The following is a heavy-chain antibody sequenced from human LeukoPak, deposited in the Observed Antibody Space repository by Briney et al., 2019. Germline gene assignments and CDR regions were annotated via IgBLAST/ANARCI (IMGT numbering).Heavy chain of an antibody. CDR1: GFTFDDYA. V-gene: IGHV3-9*01. CDR2: ISWNSGSI. Sequence: PGGSLRLSCAASGFTFDDYAMHWVRQAPGKGLEWVSGISWNSGSIGYADCVKGRFTISRDNAKNSLYLQMNSLRAEDTALYYCAKDSEQWDYFDYWGQGTLVTVSS. J-gene: IGHJ4*02. D-gene: IGHD6-19*01. CDR3: AKDSEQWDYFDY.